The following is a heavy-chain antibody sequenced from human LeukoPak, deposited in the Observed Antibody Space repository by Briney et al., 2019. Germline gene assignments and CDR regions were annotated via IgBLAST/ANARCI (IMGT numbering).Heavy chain of an antibody. D-gene: IGHD5-12*01. V-gene: IGHV1-2*02. CDR3: ARDPSNSGYDDLYYFDY. Sequence: ASVKVSCKASGYTFTGYYMHWVRQAPGQGLEWKGWINPDNGGTNYAQKFQGRVTMTRDMSISTAYMELSRLRSDDTAVYYCARDPSNSGYDDLYYFDYWGRGTLVTVSS. CDR2: INPDNGGT. CDR1: GYTFTGYY. J-gene: IGHJ4*02.